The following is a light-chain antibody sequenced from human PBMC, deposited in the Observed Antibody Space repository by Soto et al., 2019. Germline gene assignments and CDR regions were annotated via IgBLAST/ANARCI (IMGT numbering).Light chain of an antibody. Sequence: EIVLTQSPGTLSLSPGERATLSCRASQSVSSNLAWYQQKPGQAPRLLIYGASTRATGIPARFSGSGSGTEFTLTISSLQPEDFATYYCQQSHSTPRTFGQGTKGDIK. J-gene: IGKJ1*01. CDR1: QSVSSN. V-gene: IGKV3-15*01. CDR2: GAS. CDR3: QQSHSTPRT.